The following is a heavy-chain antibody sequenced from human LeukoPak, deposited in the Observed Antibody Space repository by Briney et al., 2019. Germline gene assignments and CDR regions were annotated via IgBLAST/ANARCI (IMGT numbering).Heavy chain of an antibody. CDR3: ARENGGIAAA. D-gene: IGHD6-13*01. V-gene: IGHV3-7*01. CDR2: IRQDGSEK. J-gene: IGHJ4*02. CDR1: GFTFSSYA. Sequence: GGSLRLSCAASGFTFSSYAMSWVRQAPGKGLEWVANIRQDGSEKYYVDSVKGRFTISRDNGKNSLYLQMNSLRAEDTAVYYCARENGGIAAAWGQGTLVTVSS.